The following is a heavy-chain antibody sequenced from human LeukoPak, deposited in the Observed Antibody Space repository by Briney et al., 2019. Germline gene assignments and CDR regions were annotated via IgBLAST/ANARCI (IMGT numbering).Heavy chain of an antibody. CDR3: ARVGSGYSYASYGMDV. CDR1: GGSVSSGSYY. V-gene: IGHV4-61*01. CDR2: IYYSGST. J-gene: IGHJ6*02. Sequence: SGTLSLTCTVSGGSVSSGSYYWSWLRQPPGKGLEWIGNIYYSGSTNYNPSLKSRVTISVDTSKNQFSLKLTSVTAADTAVYYCARVGSGYSYASYGMDVWGQGTTVTVSS. D-gene: IGHD5-18*01.